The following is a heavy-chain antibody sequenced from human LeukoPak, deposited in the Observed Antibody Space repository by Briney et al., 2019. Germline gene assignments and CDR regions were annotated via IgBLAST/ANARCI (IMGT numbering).Heavy chain of an antibody. CDR2: IYYSEST. V-gene: IGHV4-59*01. Sequence: SETLSLTCTVSGGSISSYDWNWIRQPPGKGLEWIGYIYYSESTNYNPSLKSRLSISLDTSKNQFSLRLTSGTPAGTAVYYCSXXXXXXYXIWSXSPFDPWGQRTLVTASS. CDR1: GGSISSYD. D-gene: IGHD3-3*01. CDR3: SXXXXXXYXIWSXSPFDP. J-gene: IGHJ5*02.